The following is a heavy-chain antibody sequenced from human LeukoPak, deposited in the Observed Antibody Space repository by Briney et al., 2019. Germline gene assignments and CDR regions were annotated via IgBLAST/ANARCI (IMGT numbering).Heavy chain of an antibody. J-gene: IGHJ6*02. D-gene: IGHD5-12*01. V-gene: IGHV3-30*18. CDR1: GFTFSSYG. Sequence: GGSLRLSCAASGFTFSSYGMHWVRQAPGKGLEWVAVISYDGSNKYYADSVKGRFTISRDSSKNTLYLQMNSLRAEDTAVYYCAKAENSGYGLWGYYYYGMDVWGQGTTVTVSS. CDR3: AKAENSGYGLWGYYYYGMDV. CDR2: ISYDGSNK.